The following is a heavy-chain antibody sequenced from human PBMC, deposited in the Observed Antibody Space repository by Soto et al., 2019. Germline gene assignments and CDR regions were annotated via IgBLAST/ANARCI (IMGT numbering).Heavy chain of an antibody. Sequence: PLETLSLTCAVYGGSFSSYHWSWIRQTPGKGLEWIGEINHLTTTNYNPSLKSRVIISPDTPKNQFSLKLSSVTAADTAVYYCARGYDTALAPIFWGQGILVTVSS. CDR2: INHLTTT. CDR3: ARGYDTALAPIF. D-gene: IGHD5-18*01. V-gene: IGHV4-34*01. J-gene: IGHJ4*02. CDR1: GGSFSSYH.